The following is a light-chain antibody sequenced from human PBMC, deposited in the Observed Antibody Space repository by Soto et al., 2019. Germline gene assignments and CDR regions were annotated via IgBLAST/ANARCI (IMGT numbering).Light chain of an antibody. Sequence: EIVMTQSPATLSVSPGERATLSCRASQSVSSNLAWYQQKPGQAPRLLIYGASTRATGIPARFSGRGSGTEFPPTIIRLPSEDFAVYYYQQYNNWPLDTFGQGTKLEIK. J-gene: IGKJ2*01. V-gene: IGKV3-15*01. CDR3: QQYNNWPLDT. CDR2: GAS. CDR1: QSVSSN.